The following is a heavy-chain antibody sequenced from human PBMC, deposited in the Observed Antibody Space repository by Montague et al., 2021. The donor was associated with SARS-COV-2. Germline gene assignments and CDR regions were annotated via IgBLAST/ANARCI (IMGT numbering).Heavy chain of an antibody. J-gene: IGHJ4*02. D-gene: IGHD3-9*01. CDR2: IDNSGGRT. CDR1: GFTFTSYA. Sequence: SLRLSCAASGFTFTSYAMGWVRQAPGKGLEWVLGIDNSGGRTYYADSAKGRFTISRDNSKNTLCLQMNSLRAEDTAIYYCARYRTDWFQLDFWGQGTLVTVSS. CDR3: ARYRTDWFQLDF. V-gene: IGHV3-23*01.